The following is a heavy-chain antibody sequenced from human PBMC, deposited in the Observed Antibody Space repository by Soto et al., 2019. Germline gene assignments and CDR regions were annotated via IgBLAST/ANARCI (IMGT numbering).Heavy chain of an antibody. V-gene: IGHV3-23*01. CDR2: ISGSGTGT. D-gene: IGHD6-19*01. J-gene: IGHJ3*02. CDR1: AFTFSTYA. CDR3: ARELWGIVVIQAFDI. Sequence: HPGGSLRLSCAASAFTFSTYAMTWVRQAPGKGLEWVSTISGSGTGTYYADSVKGRFTISGDNPKNTLYMQMNSLRAEDTAMYYCARELWGIVVIQAFDIWGQGTMVTVSS.